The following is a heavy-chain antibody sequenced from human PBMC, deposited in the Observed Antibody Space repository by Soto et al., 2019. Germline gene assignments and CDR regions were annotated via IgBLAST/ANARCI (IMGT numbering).Heavy chain of an antibody. Sequence: GASVKVSCKASGGTFSSYAISWVRQAPGQGLEWMGGIIPIFGTANYAQKFQGRVTITADESTSTAYMELSSLRSEDTAVYYCARTTYYDFWSGYSHDTFYYYYYGMDVWGQGTTVTVSS. J-gene: IGHJ6*02. CDR2: IIPIFGTA. CDR3: ARTTYYDFWSGYSHDTFYYYYYGMDV. CDR1: GGTFSSYA. V-gene: IGHV1-69*13. D-gene: IGHD3-3*01.